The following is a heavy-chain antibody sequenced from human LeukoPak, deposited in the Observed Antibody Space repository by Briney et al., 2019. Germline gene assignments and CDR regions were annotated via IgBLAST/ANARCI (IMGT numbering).Heavy chain of an antibody. Sequence: GGSLSLSCAASRFTASSNSICSVRQAPGKGLEWVSVIYSGGNTYYADSVKGRFTISRHNSTNTLYLQMNSLRAEDTAVYYCAREAGSMVRGGRRDRYYYYGMDVWSQGTTVTVSS. V-gene: IGHV3-53*04. CDR2: IYSGGNT. CDR1: RFTASSNS. D-gene: IGHD3-10*01. J-gene: IGHJ6*02. CDR3: AREAGSMVRGGRRDRYYYYGMDV.